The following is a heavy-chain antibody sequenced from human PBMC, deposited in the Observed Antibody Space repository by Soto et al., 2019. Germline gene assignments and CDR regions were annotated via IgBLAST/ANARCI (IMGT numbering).Heavy chain of an antibody. CDR3: AKGKGVGATPDGANC. CDR2: VRSDGDTT. D-gene: IGHD1-26*01. Sequence: EVQVLESGGGLVQPGGSLSLSCAASGFTFSSFGINWVRRAPGKGLEWVSGVRSDGDTTYNAESVKGRFTVSRDTSKNTVYLQMNSLRAEDTAVYYCAKGKGVGATPDGANCWGQGTPVTVSS. V-gene: IGHV3-23*01. J-gene: IGHJ4*02. CDR1: GFTFSSFG.